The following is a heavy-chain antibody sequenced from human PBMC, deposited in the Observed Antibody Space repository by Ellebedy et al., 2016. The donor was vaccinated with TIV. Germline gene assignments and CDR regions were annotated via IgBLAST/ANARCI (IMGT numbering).Heavy chain of an antibody. V-gene: IGHV1-18*01. Sequence: AASVKVSCKASGYTFTSYGISWVRQAPGQGLEWMGWIIAYNGNTHYAQKFQGRVTMTTDSSTSTAYMDLRSLTPDYTAVYYCARDHEASQYYYGSVTYIVWFDPWGPGTLVTVSS. J-gene: IGHJ5*02. CDR3: ARDHEASQYYYGSVTYIVWFDP. CDR1: GYTFTSYG. D-gene: IGHD3-10*01. CDR2: IIAYNGNT.